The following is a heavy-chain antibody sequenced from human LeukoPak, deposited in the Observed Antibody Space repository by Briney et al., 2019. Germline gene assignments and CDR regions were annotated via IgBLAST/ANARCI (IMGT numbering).Heavy chain of an antibody. J-gene: IGHJ4*02. CDR2: IYTSGST. V-gene: IGHV4-4*07. CDR3: AREPEVSGIYYFDY. D-gene: IGHD3-16*02. CDR1: GGSISSYY. Sequence: PSETLSLTCTVSGGSISSYYWSWIRQPAGKGLEWIGRIYTSGSTNYNPSLKSRVTMSVDTSKNQFSLKLSSVTAADTAVDYCAREPEVSGIYYFDYWGQGTLVTVSS.